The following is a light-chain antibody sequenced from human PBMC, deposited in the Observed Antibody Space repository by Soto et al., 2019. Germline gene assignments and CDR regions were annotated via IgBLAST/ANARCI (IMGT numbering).Light chain of an antibody. CDR1: QSISSW. CDR3: QHYNSYSEA. CDR2: KAS. Sequence: SHMTQSPSTLSASVGDRVTIAGLASQSISSWLAWYQQKPGKAPKLLIYKASTLKSGVPSRFSGSGSGTEFTLTISSLQPDDFATYYCQHYNSYSEAFGQGTKVDIK. J-gene: IGKJ1*01. V-gene: IGKV1-5*03.